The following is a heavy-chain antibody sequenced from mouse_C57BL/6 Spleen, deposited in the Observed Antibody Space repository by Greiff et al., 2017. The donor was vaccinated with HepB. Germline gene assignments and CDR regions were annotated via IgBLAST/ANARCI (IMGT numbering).Heavy chain of an antibody. CDR1: GYTFTSYW. V-gene: IGHV1-50*01. CDR3: ARRTYGPDY. CDR2: IDPSDSYT. D-gene: IGHD1-1*01. J-gene: IGHJ2*01. Sequence: QVQLQQPGAELVKPGASVKLSCKASGYTFTSYWMQRVKQRPGQGLEWIGEIDPSDSYTNYNQKFKGKATLTVDTSSSTAYMQLSSLTSEDSAVYYCARRTYGPDYWGQGTTLTVSS.